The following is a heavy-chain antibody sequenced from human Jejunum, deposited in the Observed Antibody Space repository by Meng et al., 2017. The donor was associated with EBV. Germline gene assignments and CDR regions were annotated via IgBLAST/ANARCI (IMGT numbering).Heavy chain of an antibody. CDR3: ARRNYGDYGDGFDY. CDR2: FSTANDNT. CDR1: GYTFTEYA. D-gene: IGHD4-17*01. Sequence: QVQLVQSGAEVKKNGASVKVSCKASGYTFTEYAMHWLRQAPGQRLEWMGWFSTANDNTKYSQKFQGRVTITRDTSASTGYMELSSLRSEDTAVYYCARRNYGDYGDGFDYWGQGPLVTVSS. J-gene: IGHJ4*02. V-gene: IGHV1-3*04.